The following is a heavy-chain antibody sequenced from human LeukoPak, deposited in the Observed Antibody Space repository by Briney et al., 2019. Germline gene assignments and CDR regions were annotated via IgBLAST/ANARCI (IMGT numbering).Heavy chain of an antibody. CDR1: GGSISSGSCY. D-gene: IGHD6-19*01. CDR2: IYTSGST. J-gene: IGHJ5*02. CDR3: ANSLSGWSGWFDP. Sequence: SQTLSLTCTVSGGSISSGSCYWSWIRQPAGKGLEWIGRIYTSGSTNYNPSLKSRVTISVDTSKNQFSLKLSSVTAADTAVYYCANSLSGWSGWFDPWGQGTLVTVSS. V-gene: IGHV4-61*02.